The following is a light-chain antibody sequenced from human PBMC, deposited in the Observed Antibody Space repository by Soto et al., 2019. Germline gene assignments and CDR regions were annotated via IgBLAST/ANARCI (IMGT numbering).Light chain of an antibody. V-gene: IGKV3-20*01. Sequence: EIVLTQSPGTLSLSPGERATLSCGASQSISSSYLAWYQQKPGQAPRPLIYGASSRATGIPDRFSGSGSGTDFTLTISRLEPEDFALYYCQQYVSSPWTFGQGTKVEIK. CDR2: GAS. J-gene: IGKJ1*01. CDR1: QSISSSY. CDR3: QQYVSSPWT.